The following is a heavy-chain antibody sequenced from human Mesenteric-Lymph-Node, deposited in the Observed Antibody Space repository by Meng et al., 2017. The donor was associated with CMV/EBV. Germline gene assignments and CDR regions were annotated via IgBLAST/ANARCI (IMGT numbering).Heavy chain of an antibody. J-gene: IGHJ4*02. V-gene: IGHV3-30*02. CDR2: IRYDGSIE. Sequence: LTGAASGFTVSSNYMSWVRQAPGKGLEWVAFIRYDGSIEYYADSVKGRFTISRDNSKNRLYLQMNSLRAEDMAVYYCARHVYDFWSGYGIYFDYWGQGSLVTVSS. CDR1: GFTVSSNY. D-gene: IGHD3-3*01. CDR3: ARHVYDFWSGYGIYFDY.